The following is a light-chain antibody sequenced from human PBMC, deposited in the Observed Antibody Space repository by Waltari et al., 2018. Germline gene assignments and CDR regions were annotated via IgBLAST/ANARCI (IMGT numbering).Light chain of an antibody. J-gene: IGLJ2*01. CDR3: ASRGASKV. V-gene: IGLV2-8*01. CDR2: EVS. CDR1: SSDVGAYQY. Sequence: QSALTQPPSASGSPGQSVTLSCTGTSSDVGAYQYVSWYQQHPGKAPKLLIYEVSKRASGVPDRFSGSKSGNTASLTVSGLQAEDEADYYCASRGASKVFGGGTKLTVL.